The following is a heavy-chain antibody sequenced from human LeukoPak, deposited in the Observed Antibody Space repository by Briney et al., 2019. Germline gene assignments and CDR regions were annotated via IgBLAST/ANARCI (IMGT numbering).Heavy chain of an antibody. J-gene: IGHJ4*02. CDR1: GFILRSYS. V-gene: IGHV3-21*01. CDR2: SSSSGNYI. CDR3: ARGQQLDY. Sequence: PGGSLRLSCAASGFILRSYSMSWVRQAPGKGLEWVAFSSSSGNYIYYADSVKGRFIISRDNAKSSLDLQLNSLRAEDTALYYCARGQQLDYWGQGILVTVS. D-gene: IGHD6-13*01.